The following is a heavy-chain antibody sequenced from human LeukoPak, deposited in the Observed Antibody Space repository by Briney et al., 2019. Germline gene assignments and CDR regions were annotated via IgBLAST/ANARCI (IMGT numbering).Heavy chain of an antibody. D-gene: IGHD3-22*01. V-gene: IGHV3-11*06. CDR1: GITFSDYY. J-gene: IGHJ4*02. Sequence: PGGSLRLSCEASGITFSDYYMTWIRQANYADSVKGRFTTSRDNAKNLLYLVMNSLRAEDTAVYYCARAVDPHYYDTSGFDYWGQGTLVTVSS. CDR3: ARAVDPHYYDTSGFDY.